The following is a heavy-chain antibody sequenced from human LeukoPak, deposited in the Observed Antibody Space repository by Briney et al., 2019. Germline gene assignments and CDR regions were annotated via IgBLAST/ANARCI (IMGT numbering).Heavy chain of an antibody. CDR2: IYSGGST. V-gene: IGHV3-53*01. CDR3: ARVEAVATIGYYFNY. J-gene: IGHJ4*02. Sequence: GGSLRLSCAASGFTFSSNYMSWVRQAPGKGLEWVSVIYSGGSTYYSDSVTGRFTISRDNSKNTLYLQMNSLRAEDTAVFYCARVEAVATIGYYFNYWGQGTLVTVSS. D-gene: IGHD5-24*01. CDR1: GFTFSSNY.